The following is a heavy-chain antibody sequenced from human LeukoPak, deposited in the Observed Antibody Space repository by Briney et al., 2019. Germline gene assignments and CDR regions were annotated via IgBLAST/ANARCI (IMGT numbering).Heavy chain of an antibody. D-gene: IGHD3-10*01. CDR1: GFTVSSNY. Sequence: PGGSLRLSCAASGFTVSSNYMSWVRQAPGKGLEWVSVIYSGGSTYYADSVKGRFTISRDNSKNTLYLQMNSLRAEDTAVYYCARDQGDYYGSGSEDWGQGTLVTVSS. J-gene: IGHJ4*02. CDR2: IYSGGST. V-gene: IGHV3-66*01. CDR3: ARDQGDYYGSGSED.